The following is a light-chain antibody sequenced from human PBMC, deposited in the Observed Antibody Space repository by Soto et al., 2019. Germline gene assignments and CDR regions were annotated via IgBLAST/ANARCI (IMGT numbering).Light chain of an antibody. CDR3: AAWDDSLNGNV. V-gene: IGLV1-44*01. CDR2: TSN. CDR1: SSNIGTNS. J-gene: IGLJ1*01. Sequence: QSVLTQPASVSGSPGQSITISCTGTSSNIGTNSVSWYLQLPGSAPKLLIYTSNQRPSGVPDRFSGSKSGTSASLAISGLQSEDEAEYFCAAWDDSLNGNVFGSGTKVTVL.